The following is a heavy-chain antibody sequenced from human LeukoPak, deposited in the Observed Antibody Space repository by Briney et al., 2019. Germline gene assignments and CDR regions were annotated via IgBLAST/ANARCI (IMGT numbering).Heavy chain of an antibody. Sequence: SETLSPTCAVYGESFSGYYWSWIRQPPGKGLEWIGEINHRGSTNYNLSLKSRATVSVDTSKNQFSLKLSSVTAADTAVYYCARGAYCSSTSCYKGAFDIWGPGTMVTVSS. V-gene: IGHV4-34*01. CDR2: INHRGST. D-gene: IGHD2-2*02. CDR1: GESFSGYY. J-gene: IGHJ3*02. CDR3: ARGAYCSSTSCYKGAFDI.